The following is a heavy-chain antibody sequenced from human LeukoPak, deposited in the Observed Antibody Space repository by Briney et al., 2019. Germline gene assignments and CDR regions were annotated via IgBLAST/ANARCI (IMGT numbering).Heavy chain of an antibody. D-gene: IGHD3-16*01. CDR3: AKSPYIASHIDFDY. CDR2: VSGSGDST. CDR1: GFTFSSYA. J-gene: IGHJ4*02. Sequence: PGGSLRLSCAASGFTFSSYAMSWVRRAPGKGLEWVSTVSGSGDSTCADSVKGRFTISRDNSKSTLYLQMNSLRAEDTAVYYCAKSPYIASHIDFDYWGQGTLVTVSS. V-gene: IGHV3-23*01.